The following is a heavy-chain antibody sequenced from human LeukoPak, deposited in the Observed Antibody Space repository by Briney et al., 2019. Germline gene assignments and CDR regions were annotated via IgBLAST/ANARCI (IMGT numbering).Heavy chain of an antibody. V-gene: IGHV4-38-2*02. Sequence: SETLSLTCTVSAYSISSAYYWGWIRQPPGKGLEWIGSIYHSGSTYYNPSLKGRATISLDTSKSRFSLKMTSVTAADTAVYFCASVGIKAAVPSDYWGQGTLVTVSS. J-gene: IGHJ4*02. CDR2: IYHSGST. CDR3: ASVGIKAAVPSDY. CDR1: AYSISSAYY. D-gene: IGHD6-13*01.